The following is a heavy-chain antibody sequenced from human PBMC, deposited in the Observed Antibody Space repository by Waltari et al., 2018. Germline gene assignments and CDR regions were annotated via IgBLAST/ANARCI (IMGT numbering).Heavy chain of an antibody. CDR2: INPNSGGT. V-gene: IGHV1-2*02. D-gene: IGHD1-26*01. CDR3: ARAEGATPPSFDP. J-gene: IGHJ5*02. Sequence: QVQLVQSGAEVKKPGASVKVSCKASGYTFTGYYMHWVRQAPGQGLEWMGWINPNSGGTNYAQKLQGRVTMTRDTSISTAYMELSRLRSDDTAVYYCARAEGATPPSFDPWGQGTLVTVSS. CDR1: GYTFTGYY.